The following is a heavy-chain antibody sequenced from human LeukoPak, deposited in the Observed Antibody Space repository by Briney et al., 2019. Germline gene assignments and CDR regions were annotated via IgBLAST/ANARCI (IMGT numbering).Heavy chain of an antibody. CDR3: ASSAAAGTLDN. D-gene: IGHD6-13*01. J-gene: IGHJ4*02. Sequence: GGSLRLSCATSAFTLSDYWMSWVRQTPGKGLEWVANIREDGSEKYYVDSVKGRFTISRDYAKNSLYLQMNSLRPDDTAVYYCASSAAAGTLDNWGQGTLVTVSS. V-gene: IGHV3-7*03. CDR2: IREDGSEK. CDR1: AFTLSDYW.